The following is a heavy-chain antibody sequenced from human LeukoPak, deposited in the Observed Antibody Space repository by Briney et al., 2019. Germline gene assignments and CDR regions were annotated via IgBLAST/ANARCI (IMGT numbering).Heavy chain of an antibody. CDR2: LYSGGST. J-gene: IGHJ6*02. V-gene: IGHV3-66*01. CDR3: ASRDKGYYYGTDV. Sequence: GRSLRLSCAASGFTVSGNYMSWVRQAPGKGLEWVSLLYSGGSTYYADSVKGRFSISRDNSKNTLYLQMNSLRAEDTAVYYCASRDKGYYYGTDVWGQGTTVTVSS. CDR1: GFTVSGNY. D-gene: IGHD5-24*01.